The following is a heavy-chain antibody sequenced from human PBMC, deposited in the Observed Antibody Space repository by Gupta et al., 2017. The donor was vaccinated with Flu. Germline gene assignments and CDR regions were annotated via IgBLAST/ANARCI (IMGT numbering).Heavy chain of an antibody. D-gene: IGHD6-6*01. CDR1: GYSFTSYW. CDR2: IYPGDSDT. J-gene: IGHJ5*02. CDR3: ARRGIEYSSSMAVRTYNWFDT. V-gene: IGHV5-51*03. Sequence: EVQLVQSGAEVKKPGESLKISCKGSGYSFTSYWIGWVRQMPGKGLEWMGIIYPGDSDTRYSPSFQGQVTISADKSISTAYLQWSSLKASDTAMYYCARRGIEYSSSMAVRTYNWFDTWGQGTLVTVSS.